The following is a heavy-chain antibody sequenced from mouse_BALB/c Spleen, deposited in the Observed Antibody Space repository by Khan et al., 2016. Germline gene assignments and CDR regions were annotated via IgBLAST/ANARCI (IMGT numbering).Heavy chain of an antibody. Sequence: VQLQESGAELARPGASVKLSCTATGYTFTDYYLNWVKQRTGQGLEWIGEIYPGSGNTYYNEKTRGKATLTPDTPSRTAYMQPSSLTSEDSAVYCCARWVYYGSDFDYWGQGTTLTVSS. D-gene: IGHD2-2*01. CDR2: IYPGSGNT. CDR1: GYTFTDYY. V-gene: IGHV1-77*01. J-gene: IGHJ2*01. CDR3: ARWVYYGSDFDY.